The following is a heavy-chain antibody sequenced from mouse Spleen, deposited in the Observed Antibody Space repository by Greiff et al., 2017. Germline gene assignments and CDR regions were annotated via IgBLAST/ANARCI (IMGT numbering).Heavy chain of an antibody. CDR3: QTGTGAY. J-gene: IGHJ3*01. CDR2: IYPRSGNT. CDR1: GYTFTSYG. D-gene: IGHD4-1*01. Sequence: VQLQESGAELARPGASVKLSCKASGYTFTSYGISWVKQRTGQGLEWIGEIYPRSGNTYYNEKFKGKATLTADKSSSTAYMELRSLTSEDSAVYFCQTGTGAYWGQGTLVTVSA. V-gene: IGHV1-81*01.